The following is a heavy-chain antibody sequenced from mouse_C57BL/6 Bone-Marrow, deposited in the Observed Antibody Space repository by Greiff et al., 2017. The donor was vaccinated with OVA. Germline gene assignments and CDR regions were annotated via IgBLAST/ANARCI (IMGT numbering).Heavy chain of an antibody. J-gene: IGHJ1*03. CDR2: ISYSGST. Sequence: EVKLVESGPGLAKPSQTLSLTCSVTGYSITSDYWNWIRKFPGNKLEYMGYISYSGSTYYNPSLKSRISITRDTSKNQYYLQLNSVTTEDTATYYCARGDYAYYWYFDVWGTGTTVTVSS. CDR1: GYSITSDY. V-gene: IGHV3-8*01. D-gene: IGHD1-1*02. CDR3: ARGDYAYYWYFDV.